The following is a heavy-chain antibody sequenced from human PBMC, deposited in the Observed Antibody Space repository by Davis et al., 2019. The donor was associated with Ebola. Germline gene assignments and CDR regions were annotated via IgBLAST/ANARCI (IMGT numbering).Heavy chain of an antibody. CDR1: GFIFSSYW. J-gene: IGHJ6*02. Sequence: GESLKISCTASGFIFSSYWMTWVRQAPGKGLEWVANIKQDGSEKYNVNFVQGRFTISRDNTKSSLYLQINSPGVDDTAVYYCARDPYSSSTGYGMDVWGQGTTVTVSS. D-gene: IGHD6-6*01. CDR3: ARDPYSSSTGYGMDV. V-gene: IGHV3-7*01. CDR2: IKQDGSEK.